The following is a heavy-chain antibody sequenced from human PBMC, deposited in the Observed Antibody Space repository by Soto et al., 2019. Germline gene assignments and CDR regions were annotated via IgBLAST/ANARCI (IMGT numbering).Heavy chain of an antibody. J-gene: IGHJ6*02. Sequence: EVQLWESGEGLVQPGGSLRLSCAASGFTFSNYALTWVRQSPGKGLEWVSTSGGGGGTTYYADSVKGRFTISRDNSKNTLSLQMSSLRVEDTAIYYCARDWTGNTCPCLDVWGQGTTVSVSS. V-gene: IGHV3-23*01. CDR1: GFTFSNYA. D-gene: IGHD2-8*02. CDR2: SGGGGGTT. CDR3: ARDWTGNTCPCLDV.